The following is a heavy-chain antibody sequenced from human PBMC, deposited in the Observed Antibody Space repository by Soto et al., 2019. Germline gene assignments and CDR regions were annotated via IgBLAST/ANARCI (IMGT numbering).Heavy chain of an antibody. CDR2: ISAYNGNT. J-gene: IGHJ4*02. V-gene: IGHV1-18*04. CDR1: GYTFTSYG. D-gene: IGHD2-2*02. CDR3: RRGEGYNFVGCSSTSCYTATDY. Sequence: GASVKVSCKASGYTFTSYGISWVLQAPGQGLEWMGWISAYNGNTNYAQKLQGRVTMTTDTSTSTAYMELRSLRSDDTAVYYCRRGEGYNFVGCSSTSCYTATDYWGQGTLVTVSS.